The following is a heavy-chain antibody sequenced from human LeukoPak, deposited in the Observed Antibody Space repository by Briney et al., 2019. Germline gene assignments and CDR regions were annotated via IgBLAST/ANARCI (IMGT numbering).Heavy chain of an antibody. J-gene: IGHJ4*02. D-gene: IGHD6-13*01. CDR3: ARALRDSSSSY. V-gene: IGHV4-59*12. CDR2: IDSSGIT. Sequence: SETLSLTCTVSGGSISSFYYTWIRQPPGKGLEWIGYIDSSGITNYNSSLNSRVTISLDTSQNQFSLKLSSVTAADTAVYYCARALRDSSSSYWGQGTLVTVSS. CDR1: GGSISSFY.